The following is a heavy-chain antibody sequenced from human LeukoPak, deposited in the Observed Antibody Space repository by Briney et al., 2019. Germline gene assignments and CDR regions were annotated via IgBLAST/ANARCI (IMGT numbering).Heavy chain of an antibody. CDR1: GGSISSSSYY. J-gene: IGHJ4*02. D-gene: IGHD6-6*01. Sequence: KSSETLSLTCTVSGGSISSSSYYWGWIRQPPGKGLEWIGSIYYSGGTYYNPSLKSRVTISVDTSKNQFSLKLSSVTAADTAVYYCASRLSTYSSSPYFDYWGQGTLVTVSS. CDR2: IYYSGGT. V-gene: IGHV4-39*01. CDR3: ASRLSTYSSSPYFDY.